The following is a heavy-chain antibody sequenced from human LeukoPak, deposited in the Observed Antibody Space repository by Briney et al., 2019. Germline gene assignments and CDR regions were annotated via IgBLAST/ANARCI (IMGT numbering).Heavy chain of an antibody. CDR1: GFTFSSYG. CDR2: IRYDGSNK. D-gene: IGHD1-26*01. J-gene: IGHJ3*02. V-gene: IGHV3-30*02. Sequence: PGGSLRLSCAASGFTFSSYGMHWVRQAPGKGLEWVAFIRYDGSNKYYADSVKGRFTISRDNSKNTLYLQMNSLRAEDTAVYYCAKDPSSGSYYGNAFDIWGQGTMVTVSS. CDR3: AKDPSSGSYYGNAFDI.